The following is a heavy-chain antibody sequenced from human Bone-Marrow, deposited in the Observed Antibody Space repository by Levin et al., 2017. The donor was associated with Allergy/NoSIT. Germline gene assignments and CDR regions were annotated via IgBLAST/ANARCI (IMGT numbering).Heavy chain of an antibody. Sequence: PGGSLRLSCAASGFIFSSNAMHWVRQAPGKGLEWVTLISYDGSNKDYADSVKGRFTISRDNSKKTLYLQMNSLRAEDTAVYYCATSELGYCGGGSCYSGASDVWGQGTTVTVSS. CDR1: GFIFSSNA. CDR2: ISYDGSNK. CDR3: ATSELGYCGGGSCYSGASDV. D-gene: IGHD2-15*01. V-gene: IGHV3-30-3*01. J-gene: IGHJ3*01.